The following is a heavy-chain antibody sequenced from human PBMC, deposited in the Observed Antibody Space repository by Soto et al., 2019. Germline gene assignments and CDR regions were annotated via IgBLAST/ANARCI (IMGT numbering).Heavy chain of an antibody. D-gene: IGHD3-10*01. CDR2: INPNSGGT. CDR1: GYTFTGYY. CDR3: ARDMMVRGVIINYYYGMDV. V-gene: IGHV1-2*04. Sequence: GASVKVSCKASGYTFTGYYMHWVRQAPGQGLEWMGWINPNSGGTNYAQKFQGWVTMTRDTSISTAYMELSRLRSDDTAVYYCARDMMVRGVIINYYYGMDVWGQGTTVTVSS. J-gene: IGHJ6*02.